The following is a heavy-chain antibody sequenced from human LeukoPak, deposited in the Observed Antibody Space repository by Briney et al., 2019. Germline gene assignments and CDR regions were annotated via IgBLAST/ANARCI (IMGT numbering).Heavy chain of an antibody. Sequence: GGSLRLSCAASGFTFSNYEMNWVRQTPGKGLEWVSYISSSGNTRYYVDSVKGRFTISRDNAKNSLYLQMNSLRAEDTAVYYCASQPVATPFDYWGQGTLVTVSS. CDR1: GFTFSNYE. CDR2: ISSSGNTR. J-gene: IGHJ4*02. D-gene: IGHD4-23*01. V-gene: IGHV3-48*03. CDR3: ASQPVATPFDY.